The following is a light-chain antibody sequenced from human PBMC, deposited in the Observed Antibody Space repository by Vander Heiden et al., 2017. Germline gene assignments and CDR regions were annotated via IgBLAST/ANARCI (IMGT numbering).Light chain of an antibody. Sequence: DMVMTQSPLSLPVTPGEPASISWRSSKRLHSNEYNFLDWYLQKPGQSPQLLIYLGSNAASGVPDRFSGSGSGTDFTLKISRVEDEDVGVYYCMQALQTPVTFGGGTKVEIK. CDR3: MQALQTPVT. V-gene: IGKV2-28*01. CDR1: KRLHSNEYNF. CDR2: LGS. J-gene: IGKJ4*01.